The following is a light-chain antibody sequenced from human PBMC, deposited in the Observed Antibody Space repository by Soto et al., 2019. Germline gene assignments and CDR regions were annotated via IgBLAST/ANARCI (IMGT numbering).Light chain of an antibody. CDR1: SSDVGGYIH. V-gene: IGLV2-14*01. Sequence: QSALAHPAAVSGSPGQSITISCTGTSSDVGGYIHVSWYQQHPGKAPKLMIYDVTSRPSGVSYRFSGSKSGNTASLTISGLQAEDEADYYCSSYTTSSSYVFGTGTKVTVL. J-gene: IGLJ1*01. CDR3: SSYTTSSSYV. CDR2: DVT.